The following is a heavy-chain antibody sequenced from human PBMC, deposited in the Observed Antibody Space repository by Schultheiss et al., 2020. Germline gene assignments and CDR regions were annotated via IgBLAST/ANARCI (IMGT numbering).Heavy chain of an antibody. CDR3: ARDGRVAVAGHVYYYYGMDV. D-gene: IGHD6-19*01. V-gene: IGHV3-74*01. CDR2: INSDGSST. Sequence: GGSLRLSCAASGFTFSSYWMHWVRQAPGKGLVWVSRINSDGSSTSYADSVKGRFTISRDNAKNTLYLQMNSLRAEDTAVYYCARDGRVAVAGHVYYYYGMDVWGQGTTVTVSS. CDR1: GFTFSSYW. J-gene: IGHJ6*02.